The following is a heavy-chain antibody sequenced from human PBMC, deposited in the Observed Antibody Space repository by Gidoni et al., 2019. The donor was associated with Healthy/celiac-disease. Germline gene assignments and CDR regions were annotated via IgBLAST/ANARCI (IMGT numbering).Heavy chain of an antibody. CDR1: GFTFSSYA. V-gene: IGHV3-23*04. CDR2: ISGSAGST. J-gene: IGHJ4*02. D-gene: IGHD3-22*01. CDR3: AKVTDSYDSSGYYYVSAFDS. Sequence: EVQLVESGGGLVQPGGSLRLSCAASGFTFSSYAMQWVRQAPGKGLEWVSAISGSAGSTYYADSVKGRFTISRDNSKNTLFLQMNSLRAEDTAVYHCAKVTDSYDSSGYYYVSAFDSWGQGTLVTVSS.